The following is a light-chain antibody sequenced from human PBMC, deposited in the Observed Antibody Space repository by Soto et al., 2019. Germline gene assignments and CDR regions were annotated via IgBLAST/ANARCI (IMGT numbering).Light chain of an antibody. CDR2: SAS. CDR3: QQSYKTPQT. J-gene: IGKJ1*01. Sequence: MTQSPSSLSASVGDRVTITCRASQSISTFLNWYQQKPGKPPKLLIYSASTLPSGVPQRFSGSRPGTNFTFTISSLQPEDIATYYCQQSYKTPQTFGQGTKVDIK. V-gene: IGKV1-39*01. CDR1: QSISTF.